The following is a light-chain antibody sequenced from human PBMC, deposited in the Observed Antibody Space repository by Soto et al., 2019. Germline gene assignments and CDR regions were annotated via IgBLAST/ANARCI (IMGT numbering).Light chain of an antibody. Sequence: SALTQPPSVSGAPGRRVSISCTRSSSNIGAGYDVHWYQQLPGTAPKLLIYDNFNLPSGDPDRFSGPKSGTSASLAITGLQAEDEDDYYCQSYDSSLSGYVFGTGTQVTVL. CDR1: SSNIGAGYD. CDR2: DNF. J-gene: IGLJ1*01. CDR3: QSYDSSLSGYV. V-gene: IGLV1-40*01.